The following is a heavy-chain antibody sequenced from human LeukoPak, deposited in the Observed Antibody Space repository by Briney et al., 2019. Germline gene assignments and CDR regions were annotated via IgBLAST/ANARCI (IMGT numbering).Heavy chain of an antibody. Sequence: GGSLRLSCAASGFTFSSYGMHWVRQAPGKGLEWVAFIRYDGSNKYYADSVKGRFTISRDNSKNTLYLQMNGLRAEDTAVYYCAKGGYCSSTSCRYYYYYYMDVWGKGTTVTVSS. CDR3: AKGGYCSSTSCRYYYYYYMDV. D-gene: IGHD2-2*01. CDR1: GFTFSSYG. CDR2: IRYDGSNK. V-gene: IGHV3-30*02. J-gene: IGHJ6*03.